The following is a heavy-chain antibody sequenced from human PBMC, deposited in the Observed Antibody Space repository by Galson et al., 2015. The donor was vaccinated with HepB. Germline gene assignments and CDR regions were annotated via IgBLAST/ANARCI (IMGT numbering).Heavy chain of an antibody. Sequence: SLRLSCAASGFTFSSYWMSWVRQAPGKGLEWVANIEQDGSEKYYVDSVKGRFTISRDNAKNSLYLQMNSLRAEDTAVYYCASAYDFWSGYYFDYWGQGTLVTVSS. CDR3: ASAYDFWSGYYFDY. V-gene: IGHV3-7*01. D-gene: IGHD3-3*01. CDR1: GFTFSSYW. J-gene: IGHJ4*02. CDR2: IEQDGSEK.